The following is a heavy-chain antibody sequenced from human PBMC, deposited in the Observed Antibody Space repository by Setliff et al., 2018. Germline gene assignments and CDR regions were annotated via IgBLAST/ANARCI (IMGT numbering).Heavy chain of an antibody. Sequence: SVKVSCKASGYTFTYRYLHWVRQAPGQALEWMGWITPFNGNTNYAQKFQDRVTITRDRSMSTAYMELSSLRSEDAAMYYCASEPTMVRGVIITSYGMDVWGQGTTVTVSS. CDR2: ITPFNGNT. D-gene: IGHD3-10*01. CDR1: GYTFTYRY. V-gene: IGHV1-45*02. J-gene: IGHJ6*02. CDR3: ASEPTMVRGVIITSYGMDV.